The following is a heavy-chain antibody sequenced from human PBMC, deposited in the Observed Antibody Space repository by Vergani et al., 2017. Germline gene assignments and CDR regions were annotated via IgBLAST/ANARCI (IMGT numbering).Heavy chain of an antibody. CDR3: ARVGYCSSTSCYTYFDY. Sequence: QVQLQQWGAGLLKPSETLSLTCAVYGGSFSGYYWSWIRQPPGKGLEWIGEINHSGSTNYNPSLKSRVTISVDTSKNQFSLKLSSVTAADTAVYYCARVGYCSSTSCYTYFDYWGQGTLVTVSS. J-gene: IGHJ4*02. CDR2: INHSGST. V-gene: IGHV4-34*01. D-gene: IGHD2-2*02. CDR1: GGSFSGYY.